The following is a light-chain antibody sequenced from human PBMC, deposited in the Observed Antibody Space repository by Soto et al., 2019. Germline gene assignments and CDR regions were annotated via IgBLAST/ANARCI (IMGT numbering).Light chain of an antibody. Sequence: DIQMTQSPSSLSASVGDRVTITCRASQTISNYVNWYQQKPGKAPKVLIYATSSLQSGVPSRFSGSGSGTDFTLSISSLQPEDFATYYCQQSYSTPYSFGQGTKLEIK. CDR1: QTISNY. CDR3: QQSYSTPYS. J-gene: IGKJ2*01. V-gene: IGKV1-39*01. CDR2: ATS.